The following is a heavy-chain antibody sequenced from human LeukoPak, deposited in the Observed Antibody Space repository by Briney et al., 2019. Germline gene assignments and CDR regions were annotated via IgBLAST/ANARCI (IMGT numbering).Heavy chain of an antibody. CDR1: GFTFSGYG. CDR2: ITGSGGSA. V-gene: IGHV3-23*01. D-gene: IGHD1-26*01. CDR3: ATRGVGPSPWYFDY. J-gene: IGHJ4*02. Sequence: GGSLRLSCAASGFTFSGYGMSWVRQAPGKGLDWVSVITGSGGSAYYADSVQGRFTISRDNSKNTLYLQMNSLRVEDTAVYYCATRGVGPSPWYFDYWGQGSLVTVSS.